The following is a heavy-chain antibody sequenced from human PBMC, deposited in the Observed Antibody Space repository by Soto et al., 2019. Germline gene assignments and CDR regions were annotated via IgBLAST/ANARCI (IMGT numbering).Heavy chain of an antibody. J-gene: IGHJ4*02. CDR3: AKYHNCSSTSCYAGDYFDY. CDR2: ISGSGGST. CDR1: GFTFSSYA. Sequence: PGGSLRLSCAASGFTFSSYAMSWVRQAPGKGLEWVSAISGSGGSTYYADSVKGRFTISRDNSKNTLYLQMNSLRAEDTAVYYCAKYHNCSSTSCYAGDYFDYWGQGTLVTVSS. D-gene: IGHD2-2*01. V-gene: IGHV3-23*01.